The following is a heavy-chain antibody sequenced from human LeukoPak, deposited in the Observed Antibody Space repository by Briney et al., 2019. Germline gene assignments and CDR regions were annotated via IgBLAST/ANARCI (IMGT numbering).Heavy chain of an antibody. Sequence: SGPTLVNPTQTLTLTCTFSGFSLSTSGMCVSWIRQPPGKALEWLAPIDWDDDKYYSTSLKTRLTISKDTSKNQVVLTMTNMDPVDTATYYCARIRYSSSSAFPFDYWGQGTLVTVSS. D-gene: IGHD6-6*01. CDR2: IDWDDDK. V-gene: IGHV2-70*01. CDR1: GFSLSTSGMC. J-gene: IGHJ4*02. CDR3: ARIRYSSSSAFPFDY.